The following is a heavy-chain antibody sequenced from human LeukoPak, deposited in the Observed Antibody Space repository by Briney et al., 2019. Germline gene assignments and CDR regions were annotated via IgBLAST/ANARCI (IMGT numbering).Heavy chain of an antibody. Sequence: ASVKLSCKASGYTFTRYGINWVRQAPGEGLEWMGWISVHGGNANYAQKVQGRVTMTRDISTSTAYMELRSLGHDDTAVYFCARGVDNYDGSVDAFLIWGQGTPVTVSS. D-gene: IGHD3-22*01. CDR3: ARGVDNYDGSVDAFLI. CDR1: GYTFTRYG. J-gene: IGHJ3*02. CDR2: ISVHGGNA. V-gene: IGHV1-18*01.